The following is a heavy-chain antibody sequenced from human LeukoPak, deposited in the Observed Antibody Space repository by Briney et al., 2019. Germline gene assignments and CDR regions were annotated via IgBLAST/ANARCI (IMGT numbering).Heavy chain of an antibody. V-gene: IGHV5-51*01. CDR1: GSSFTSYW. D-gene: IGHD5-18*01. CDR2: IYPGDSDT. CDR3: ARLSAYSYGFPDS. Sequence: GESLQISGKGSGSSFTSYWIGWVRPLPGKGLEWMGIIYPGDSDTRYSPSFQGQVTISADKTISTAYMQWSSLKASDTAMYYCARLSAYSYGFPDSWGQGTLVTVSS. J-gene: IGHJ4*02.